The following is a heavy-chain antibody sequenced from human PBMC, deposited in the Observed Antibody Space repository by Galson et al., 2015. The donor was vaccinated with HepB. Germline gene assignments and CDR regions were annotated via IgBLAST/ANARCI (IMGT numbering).Heavy chain of an antibody. CDR2: INGDGSST. V-gene: IGHV3-74*01. Sequence: LRLSCAASGFTFSGYWIDWVRQVPGKGLVWVSRINGDGSSTAYADSVKGRFTVSRDNAKNTLYLQMNSLRAEDTGVYYCARTAGGPLDDWGQGTLVTVSS. CDR3: ARTAGGPLDD. J-gene: IGHJ4*02. D-gene: IGHD6-13*01. CDR1: GFTFSGYW.